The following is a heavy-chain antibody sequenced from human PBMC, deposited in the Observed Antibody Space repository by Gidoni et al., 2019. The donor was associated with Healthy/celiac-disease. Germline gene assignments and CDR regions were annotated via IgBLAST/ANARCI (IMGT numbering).Heavy chain of an antibody. Sequence: QVQLVQSGAKVKKPGASVRVSFKASGYTFTGYYMHWVRQAPGQGLEWMGWINPNSGGTNYAQKFQGRVTMTRDTSISTAYMELSRLRSDDTAVYYCARPHNYDSSGYLTTFDYWGQGTLATVSS. D-gene: IGHD3-22*01. J-gene: IGHJ4*02. CDR2: INPNSGGT. CDR3: ARPHNYDSSGYLTTFDY. V-gene: IGHV1-2*02. CDR1: GYTFTGYY.